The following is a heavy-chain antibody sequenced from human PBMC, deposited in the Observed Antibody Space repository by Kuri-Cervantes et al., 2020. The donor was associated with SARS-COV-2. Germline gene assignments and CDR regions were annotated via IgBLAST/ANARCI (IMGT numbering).Heavy chain of an antibody. CDR3: ARALYSSYVYFDL. CDR2: MNPNSGNT. CDR1: GYTFTSHD. Sequence: ASVKVSCKASGYTFTSHDINWVRQATGKGLEWMGWMNPNSGNTGYAQKFQGRVTITRNTSISAAYMVLSSLGSEDAAGYYCARALYSSYVYFDLWGRGTLVTVSS. J-gene: IGHJ2*01. V-gene: IGHV1-8*03. D-gene: IGHD4-11*01.